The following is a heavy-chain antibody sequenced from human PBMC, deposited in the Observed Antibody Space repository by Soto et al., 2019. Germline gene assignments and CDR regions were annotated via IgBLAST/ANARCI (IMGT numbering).Heavy chain of an antibody. Sequence: QVQLVQSGAEVKKPGASVKVSCEASGYTFIDYYMHWVRQAPGQGFERMGTISPKSGGTNYAQKLQSRVTMTWDTSLNTAYMKLSSLMSEDTAVYYCARPPGYISDWYYFDLWGQGTLVTVSS. V-gene: IGHV1-2*02. J-gene: IGHJ4*02. CDR1: GYTFIDYY. CDR3: ARPPGYISDWYYFDL. CDR2: ISPKSGGT. D-gene: IGHD6-19*01.